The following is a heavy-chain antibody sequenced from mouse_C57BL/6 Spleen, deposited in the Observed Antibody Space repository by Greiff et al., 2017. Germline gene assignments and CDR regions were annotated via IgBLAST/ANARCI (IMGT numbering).Heavy chain of an antibody. D-gene: IGHD2-14*01. CDR2: ISGGGGNT. J-gene: IGHJ4*01. V-gene: IGHV5-9*01. Sequence: EVQRVESGGGLVKPGGSLKLSCAASGFTFSSYTMSWVRQTPEKRLEWVATISGGGGNTYYPDSVKGRFTISRDNAKNTLYLQMSSLRSEDTALYYCARRGTYAMGYWGQGTSVTVSS. CDR1: GFTFSSYT. CDR3: ARRGTYAMGY.